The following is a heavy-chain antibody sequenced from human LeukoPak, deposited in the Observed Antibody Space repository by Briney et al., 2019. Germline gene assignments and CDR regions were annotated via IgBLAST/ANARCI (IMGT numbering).Heavy chain of an antibody. D-gene: IGHD1-7*01. CDR1: GGSFSGYY. J-gene: IGHJ4*02. CDR2: INHSGNT. V-gene: IGHV4-34*01. CDR3: ARQTGTTLIYFYT. Sequence: SETLSLTCAVYGGSFSGYYWSWIRQPPGKALERIGEINHSGNTNYNPSLKSRVTISVDTPKNQFSLKLSSVTAADTAVYYCARQTGTTLIYFYTWGQGTLVTVSS.